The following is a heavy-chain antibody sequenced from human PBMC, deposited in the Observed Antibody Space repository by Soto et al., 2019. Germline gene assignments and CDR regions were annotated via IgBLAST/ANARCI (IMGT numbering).Heavy chain of an antibody. D-gene: IGHD1-1*01. V-gene: IGHV1-8*01. CDR2: MNPNSGNT. Sequence: QVQLVQSGAEVKKPGASVKVSCKASGYTFTSYGINWVRQATGQGLEWMGCMNPNSGNTGYAQNFQGRVTMTRNTSISTDNKELSLPRDDDTAVYYCTHTQDGDNVDYWGQGTLVTVSS. J-gene: IGHJ4*02. CDR1: GYTFTSYG. CDR3: THTQDGDNVDY.